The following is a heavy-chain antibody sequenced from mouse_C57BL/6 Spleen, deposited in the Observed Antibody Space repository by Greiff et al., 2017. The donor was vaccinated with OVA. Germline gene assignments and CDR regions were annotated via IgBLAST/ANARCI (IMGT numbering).Heavy chain of an antibody. J-gene: IGHJ2*01. CDR1: GYTFTSYT. Sequence: QVQLQQSGAELARPGASVKMSCKASGYTFTSYTMHWVQQRPGQGLEWIGNLNHSSGYTKYNQKFKDKATLTADKSSSTAYMQLSSLTSEDSAVYYGERTRDYDGVDYWGQGTTLTVSS. D-gene: IGHD2-4*01. CDR3: ERTRDYDGVDY. CDR2: LNHSSGYT. V-gene: IGHV1-4*01.